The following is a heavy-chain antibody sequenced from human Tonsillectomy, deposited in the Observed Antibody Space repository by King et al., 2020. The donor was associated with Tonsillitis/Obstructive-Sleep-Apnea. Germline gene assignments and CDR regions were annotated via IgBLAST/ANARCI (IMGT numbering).Heavy chain of an antibody. V-gene: IGHV4-34*01. D-gene: IGHD3-3*01. CDR2: INHSGST. CDR1: GGSFSGYY. CDR3: ARTRITICGVVRRGFDY. J-gene: IGHJ4*02. Sequence: VQLQQWGAGLLKPSETLSLTCAVYGGSFSGYYGSWIRQPPGKGLEWIGEINHSGSTNYNPSLKSRVTISVDTSKNQFSLKLSSVTAADTAVYYCARTRITICGVVRRGFDYWGQGTLVTVSS.